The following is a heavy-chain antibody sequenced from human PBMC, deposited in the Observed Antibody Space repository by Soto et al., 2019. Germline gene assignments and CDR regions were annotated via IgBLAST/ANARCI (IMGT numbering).Heavy chain of an antibody. Sequence: PGGSLRLSCAASGFTFSSYAMSWVRQAPGKGLEWVSAISGSGGSTYYADSVKGRFTISRDNSKNTLYLQMNSLRAEDTAVYYWAKYYNVDIVLIVYRGGGAFDIWGQGTMVTVSS. CDR2: ISGSGGST. D-gene: IGHD2-8*01. V-gene: IGHV3-23*01. CDR1: GFTFSSYA. J-gene: IGHJ3*02. CDR3: AKYYNVDIVLIVYRGGGAFDI.